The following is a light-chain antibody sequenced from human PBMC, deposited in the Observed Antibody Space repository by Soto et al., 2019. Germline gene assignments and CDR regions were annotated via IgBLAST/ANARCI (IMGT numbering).Light chain of an antibody. V-gene: IGLV1-40*01. CDR3: QSYDSRLSGEV. Sequence: QSVLTQPPTVSGAPGQRGTISCTGSSSNIGAGYDVHWYQQLPGTAPKLLTYGQINRPSGVPDRFSGSKYGTSASLAITGLQAVHEADYYCQSYDSRLSGEVFGTGTKAPS. CDR1: SSNIGAGYD. J-gene: IGLJ1*01. CDR2: GQI.